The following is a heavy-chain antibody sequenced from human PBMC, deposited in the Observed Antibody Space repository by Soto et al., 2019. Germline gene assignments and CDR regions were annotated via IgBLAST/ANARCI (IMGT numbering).Heavy chain of an antibody. J-gene: IGHJ4*02. CDR3: AKADNRES. CDR2: ISGDSLTI. V-gene: IGHV3-9*01. CDR1: GFTFQSYA. D-gene: IGHD3-10*01. Sequence: EVQLVESGGGLVQPGRSLRLSCAASGFTFQSYAMQWVRQAPGKGLEWVSSISGDSLTIAYADSVKGRFAISRDNGKNVVYLQMNSLRVEDTALYYCAKADNRESWGQGTLVTVSS.